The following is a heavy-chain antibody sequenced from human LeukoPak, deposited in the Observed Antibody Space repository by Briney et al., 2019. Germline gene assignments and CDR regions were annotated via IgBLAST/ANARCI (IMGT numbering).Heavy chain of an antibody. CDR3: ATAYCSSTSCPNDAFDI. Sequence: GGSLRLSCAASGFTFSSYSMNWVRQAPGKGLEWVSYISSSSSTIYYADSVKGRFTISRGNAKNSLYLQMNSLRAEDTAVYYCATAYCSSTSCPNDAFDIWGQGTMVTVSS. CDR2: ISSSSSTI. CDR1: GFTFSSYS. J-gene: IGHJ3*02. D-gene: IGHD2-2*01. V-gene: IGHV3-48*01.